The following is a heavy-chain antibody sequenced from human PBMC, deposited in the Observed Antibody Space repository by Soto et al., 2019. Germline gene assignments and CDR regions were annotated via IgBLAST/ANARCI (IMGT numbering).Heavy chain of an antibody. Sequence: PGGSLRLSCATSGFTFDDYALHWVRQAPGKGLEWVSLISWDGGSTYYADSVKGRFTISRDNSKNSLYLQMNSLRAEDTAVYYWAQATVAGAAYDYYYGMDVGGQGTPVNVSS. CDR2: ISWDGGST. V-gene: IGHV3-43D*04. D-gene: IGHD6-19*01. CDR1: GFTFDDYA. CDR3: AQATVAGAAYDYYYGMDV. J-gene: IGHJ6*02.